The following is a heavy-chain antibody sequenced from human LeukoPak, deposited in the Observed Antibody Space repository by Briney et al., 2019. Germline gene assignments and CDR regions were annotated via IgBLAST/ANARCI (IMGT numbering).Heavy chain of an antibody. J-gene: IGHJ6*03. CDR3: ASLKGHYYMDV. Sequence: PSETLSLTCTVSGGSISSYYWSWIRQPPGKGLEWIGYIYYSGSTNYNPSLKSRVTISVDTSKNQFSLKLSSVTAADTAVYYCASLKGHYYMDVWGKGTTVTVSS. CDR1: GGSISSYY. V-gene: IGHV4-59*01. CDR2: IYYSGST.